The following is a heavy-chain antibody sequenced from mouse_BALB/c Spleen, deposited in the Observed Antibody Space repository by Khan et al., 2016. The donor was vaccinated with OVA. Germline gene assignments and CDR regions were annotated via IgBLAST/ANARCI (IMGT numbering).Heavy chain of an antibody. V-gene: IGHV14-3*02. J-gene: IGHJ2*01. CDR1: GFNIKYTY. CDR2: IDPANGNT. CDR3: ARINE. Sequence: EVQLQESGAELVKLGASVKLSCTASGFNIKYTYMHWVKHRPEQGLEWIGRIDPANGNTKYDPKFQGKATITADTSSNTAYLQHSSLTSEDTAVYYGARINEWGQGTTLTVSS.